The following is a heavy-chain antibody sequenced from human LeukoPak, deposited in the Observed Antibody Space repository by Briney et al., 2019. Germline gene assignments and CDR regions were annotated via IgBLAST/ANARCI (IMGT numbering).Heavy chain of an antibody. V-gene: IGHV1-46*01. CDR1: GYTFTSYY. D-gene: IGHD6-13*01. CDR3: ARGWGIAAAGTAGRSSWYFDL. CDR2: INPSGGSA. J-gene: IGHJ2*01. Sequence: GASVKASCKASGYTFTSYYMHWVRQAPGQGLEWMGIINPSGGSASYAQKFQGGVTTTRDTSTSTVYMELSSLRSEDTAVYYCARGWGIAAAGTAGRSSWYFDLWGRGTLVTVSS.